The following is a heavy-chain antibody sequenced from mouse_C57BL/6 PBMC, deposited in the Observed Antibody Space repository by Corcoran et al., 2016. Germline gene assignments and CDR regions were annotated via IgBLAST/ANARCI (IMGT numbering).Heavy chain of an antibody. CDR2: INTYSGVP. J-gene: IGHJ3*01. CDR3: ARRGYYGSSYWFAY. V-gene: IGHV9-3*01. D-gene: IGHD1-1*01. Sequence: QIQLVQSGPELKKPGETVKISCKASGYTFTTYGMSWVKQAPGKGLKGMGWINTYSGVPTYADDFKGRFAFSLETSASTTYLQINHLKNEDTATYFWARRGYYGSSYWFAYWGQGTLVTVSA. CDR1: GYTFTTYG.